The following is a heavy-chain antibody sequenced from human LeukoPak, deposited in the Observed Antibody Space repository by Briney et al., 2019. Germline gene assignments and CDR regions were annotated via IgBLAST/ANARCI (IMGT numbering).Heavy chain of an antibody. D-gene: IGHD4-17*01. CDR1: GGSISSGGYY. V-gene: IGHV4-61*08. CDR3: ARHLDYGDHQGAFDI. J-gene: IGHJ3*02. CDR2: IYSSGRT. Sequence: PSETLSLTCTVSGGSISSGGYYWSWIRQHPGKGLEWIGYIYSSGRTNHNPSLKSRVTISVSTSRNQFSLKLSSVTAADTAVYYCARHLDYGDHQGAFDIWGQGTMVTVSS.